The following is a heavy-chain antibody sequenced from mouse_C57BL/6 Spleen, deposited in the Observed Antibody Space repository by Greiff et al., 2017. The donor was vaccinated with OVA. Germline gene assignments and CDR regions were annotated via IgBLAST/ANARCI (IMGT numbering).Heavy chain of an antibody. Sequence: VKLMESGAELVRPGTSVKVSCKASGYAFTNYLIEWVKQRPGQGLEWIGVINPGSGGTNYNEKFKGKATLTADKSSSTAYMQLSSLTSEDSAVYFCARDSNYYAMDYWGQGTSVTVSS. CDR3: ARDSNYYAMDY. CDR1: GYAFTNYL. V-gene: IGHV1-54*01. D-gene: IGHD2-5*01. J-gene: IGHJ4*01. CDR2: INPGSGGT.